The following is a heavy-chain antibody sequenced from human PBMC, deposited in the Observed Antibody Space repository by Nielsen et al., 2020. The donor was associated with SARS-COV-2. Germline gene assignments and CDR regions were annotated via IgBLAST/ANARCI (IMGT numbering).Heavy chain of an antibody. V-gene: IGHV1-3*01. Sequence: ASVKVSCKASGYTFTSYAMYWVRQAPGQRLEWMGWINAGNGNTKYSQKFQGRVTITRDTSASTAYMELSSLRSEDTAVYYCAREGSDYGDYVFDYWGQGTLVTVSS. CDR1: GYTFTSYA. D-gene: IGHD4-17*01. CDR3: AREGSDYGDYVFDY. J-gene: IGHJ4*02. CDR2: INAGNGNT.